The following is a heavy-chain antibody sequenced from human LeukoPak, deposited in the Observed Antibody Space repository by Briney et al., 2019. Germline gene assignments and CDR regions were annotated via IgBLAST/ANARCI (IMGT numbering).Heavy chain of an antibody. V-gene: IGHV1-69*05. CDR2: IIPIFGTA. D-gene: IGHD2-2*01. J-gene: IGHJ4*02. CDR1: GGTFSSYA. CDR3: AIDACSSTSCSDY. Sequence: SVKVSCKASGGTFSSYAISWVRQAPGQGLEWMGGIIPIFGTANYAQKFQGRVTITTDESKSTAYMELSSLRSEDTAVYYCAIDACSSTSCSDYWGQGTLVTVSS.